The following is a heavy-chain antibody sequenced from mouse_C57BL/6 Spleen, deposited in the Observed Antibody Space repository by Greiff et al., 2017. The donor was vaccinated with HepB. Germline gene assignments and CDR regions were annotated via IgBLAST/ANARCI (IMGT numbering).Heavy chain of an antibody. CDR3: ATPTVVATQWYFDV. D-gene: IGHD1-1*01. J-gene: IGHJ1*03. CDR1: GYTFTSYW. Sequence: VQLQQSGAELVRPGTSVKLSCKASGYTFTSYWMHWVKQRPGQGLEWIGVIDPSDSYTNYNQKFKGKATLTVDTSSSTAYMQLSSLTSEDSAVYYCATPTVVATQWYFDVWGTGTTVTVSS. V-gene: IGHV1-59*01. CDR2: IDPSDSYT.